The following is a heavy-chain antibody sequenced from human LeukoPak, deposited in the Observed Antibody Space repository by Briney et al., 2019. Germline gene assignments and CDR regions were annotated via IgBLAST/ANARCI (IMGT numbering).Heavy chain of an antibody. J-gene: IGHJ4*02. Sequence: PSETLSLTCTVSGGSISSSSYYWGWIRQPPGKGLEWIGSIYYSGSPFYNPSLKSPVTISVDTSKNQFSLKLGSVTAADTAVYYCARHGGPAPVYYFDYWGQGTLVTVSS. V-gene: IGHV4-39*01. CDR3: ARHGGPAPVYYFDY. D-gene: IGHD6-13*01. CDR1: GGSISSSSYY. CDR2: IYYSGSP.